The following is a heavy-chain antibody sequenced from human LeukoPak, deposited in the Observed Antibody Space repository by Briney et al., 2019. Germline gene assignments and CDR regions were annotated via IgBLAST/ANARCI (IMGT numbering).Heavy chain of an antibody. V-gene: IGHV3-23*01. CDR2: ISGSGGST. D-gene: IGHD5-18*01. Sequence: GGSLRLSCAASGFTFSSYAMSWVRQAPGKGLEWVSAISGSGGSTYYADSVKGRFTISRDNSKNTLYLQMNSLRAEDTAVYYCAKSEGYSYGSGYAFDIWGQGTMVTVSS. CDR1: GFTFSSYA. J-gene: IGHJ3*02. CDR3: AKSEGYSYGSGYAFDI.